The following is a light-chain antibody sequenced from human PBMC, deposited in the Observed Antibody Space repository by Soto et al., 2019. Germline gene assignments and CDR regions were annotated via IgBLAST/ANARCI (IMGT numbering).Light chain of an antibody. V-gene: IGKV3-15*01. CDR3: HRYNDWPYT. CDR1: QSISSD. Sequence: EIVMTQSPATLSVSPGERATLSCRAGQSISSDLAWYQHKPGQAPRLLIYGAFARPTGIPARFSGSGSGTEFTLTISSLQSEDFAVYYCHRYNDWPYTFGQGTKVDIK. J-gene: IGKJ2*01. CDR2: GAF.